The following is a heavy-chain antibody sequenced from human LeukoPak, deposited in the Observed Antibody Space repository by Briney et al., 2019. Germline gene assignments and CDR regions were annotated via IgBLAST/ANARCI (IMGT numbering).Heavy chain of an antibody. CDR2: IYYSGST. CDR3: ARGHTAMAIPFDY. D-gene: IGHD5-18*01. Sequence: SETLSLTCTVSGGSISSYYWSWIRQPPGKGLEWIGYIYYSGSTNYNPSLKSRVTISVDTSKNQFSLKLSSVTAADTAVYYCARGHTAMAIPFDYWGQGTLVTVSS. J-gene: IGHJ4*02. CDR1: GGSISSYY. V-gene: IGHV4-59*01.